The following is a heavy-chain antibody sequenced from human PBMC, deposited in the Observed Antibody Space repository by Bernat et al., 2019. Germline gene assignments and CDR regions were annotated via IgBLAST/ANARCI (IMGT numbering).Heavy chain of an antibody. Sequence: QVTLKESGPVLVKPTETLTRTCTVSGFSLSNARMGVSWIRQPPGKALEWLAHIFSNDEKSYSTSLKSRLTISKDTSKSQVVLTMTNMDPVDTATYYCARILTYCGGDCYSDSLVRWFDPWGQGTLVTVSS. D-gene: IGHD2-21*02. CDR3: ARILTYCGGDCYSDSLVRWFDP. CDR1: GFSLSNARMG. CDR2: IFSNDEK. V-gene: IGHV2-26*01. J-gene: IGHJ5*02.